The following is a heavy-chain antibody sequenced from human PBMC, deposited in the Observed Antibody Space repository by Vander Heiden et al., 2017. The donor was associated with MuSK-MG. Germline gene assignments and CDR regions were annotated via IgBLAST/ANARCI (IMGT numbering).Heavy chain of an antibody. CDR2: IYSSGST. Sequence: QVQLQESGSGLVKPSETLSLTCTVSGGSISSYYWSWLRQPPGKGLEWIGYIYSSGSTNYNPSLKSRVTISVDTSKNQFSLKLSSVTAADTAVYYCARARGNAAFDIWGQGTMVTVSS. CDR1: GGSISSYY. V-gene: IGHV4-59*01. CDR3: ARARGNAAFDI. D-gene: IGHD2-15*01. J-gene: IGHJ3*02.